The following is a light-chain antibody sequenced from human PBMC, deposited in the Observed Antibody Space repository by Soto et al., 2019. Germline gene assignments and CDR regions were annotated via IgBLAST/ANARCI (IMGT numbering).Light chain of an antibody. CDR1: QSVSRN. Sequence: EIVMTQSPATLSVSPGERATLSCRSSQSVSRNLAWYQQRPGQAPRLLISGASTRATGIAARFSGSGSGREFTLTISSLQSEDFAAYYCQQYKNGWTFGQGTKVDIK. J-gene: IGKJ1*01. CDR3: QQYKNGWT. CDR2: GAS. V-gene: IGKV3-15*01.